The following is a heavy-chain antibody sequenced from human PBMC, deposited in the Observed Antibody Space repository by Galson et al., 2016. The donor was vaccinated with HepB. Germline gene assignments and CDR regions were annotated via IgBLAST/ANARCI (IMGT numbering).Heavy chain of an antibody. J-gene: IGHJ2*01. V-gene: IGHV7-4-1*02. D-gene: IGHD6-25*01. CDR2: INTNTGNP. CDR3: ARDPSVRLLRHFDL. Sequence: SVKVSCKASGYSFTTYTMNWVRQAPGQGLEWMGWINTNTGNPTYAQGFTGRFVFSLDTSVSTAYLQISSLKAEDTAVYYCARDPSVRLLRHFDLRGRGTLVTVSS. CDR1: GYSFTTYT.